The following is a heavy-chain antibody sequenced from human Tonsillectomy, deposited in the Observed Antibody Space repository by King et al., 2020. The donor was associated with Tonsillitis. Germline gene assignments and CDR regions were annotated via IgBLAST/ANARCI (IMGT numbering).Heavy chain of an antibody. J-gene: IGHJ3*02. V-gene: IGHV3-49*03. Sequence: VQLVESGGGLVQPGRSLRLSCTSSGFTFGDYAMSWFRRAPGKGLEWVGFIRSKNYGGTPEYAASVEGRFTISRDDAKSIAYLQMNSLRIEDTAVYYCTAPSGGGYSGFDIWGKGTMVTVSS. D-gene: IGHD5-12*01. CDR2: IRSKNYGGTP. CDR3: TAPSGGGYSGFDI. CDR1: GFTFGDYA.